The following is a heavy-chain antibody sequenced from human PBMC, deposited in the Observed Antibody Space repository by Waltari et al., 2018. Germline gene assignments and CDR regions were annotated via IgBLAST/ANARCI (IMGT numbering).Heavy chain of an antibody. CDR2: ISSSSGSI. CDR1: GITLSTNS. Sequence: EVQLVESGGGLVQPGGSLRLSCAVSGITLSTNSMNWVRQGPGKGLEGVSYISSSSGSINYADSVKGRFTISRDNAKNSLHLQMNSLRAEDTAIYYCAREAWYGNYYHYGMDVWGRGTTVTVSS. D-gene: IGHD2-15*01. J-gene: IGHJ6*02. V-gene: IGHV3-48*01. CDR3: AREAWYGNYYHYGMDV.